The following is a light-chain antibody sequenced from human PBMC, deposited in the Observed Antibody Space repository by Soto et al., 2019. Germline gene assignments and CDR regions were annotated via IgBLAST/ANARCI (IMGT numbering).Light chain of an antibody. CDR2: DVS. CDR3: CSYAGSYTLV. J-gene: IGLJ2*01. V-gene: IGLV2-11*01. CDR1: SSDVGGYNY. Sequence: QSAPTQPRSVSGSPGQSVTISCTGTSSDVGGYNYVSWYQQHPGKAPKLMIYDVSKRPSGVPDRFSGSKSGNTASLTISGLQAEYEADYYCCSYAGSYTLVFGGGTKVTVL.